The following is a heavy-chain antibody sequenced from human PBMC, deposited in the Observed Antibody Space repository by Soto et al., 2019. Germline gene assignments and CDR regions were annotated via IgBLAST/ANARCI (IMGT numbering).Heavy chain of an antibody. V-gene: IGHV4-39*01. CDR3: ERLKRGDYRFDY. D-gene: IGHD4-17*01. Sequence: SETLSLTCTVSGGSISSSSYYWGWIRQPPGKGLEWIGSIYYSGSTYYNPSLKSRVTISVDTSKNQFSLKLSSVTAADTAVYYFERLKRGDYRFDYWGQGTLVTVSA. CDR1: GGSISSSSYY. CDR2: IYYSGST. J-gene: IGHJ4*02.